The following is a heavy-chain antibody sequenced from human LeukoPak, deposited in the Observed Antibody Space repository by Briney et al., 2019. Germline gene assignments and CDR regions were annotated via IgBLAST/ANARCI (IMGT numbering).Heavy chain of an antibody. V-gene: IGHV3-11*01. J-gene: IGHJ5*02. CDR3: ARAAGWFDP. CDR2: ISSGSNNI. CDR1: GFTFSDYY. Sequence: GGSLRLSCAASGFTFSDYYMTWIRQAPGKGLEWVSYISSGSNNIHYANSVRGRFTISRDNAKNSVYLQMNSLRAEDTAIYYCARAAGWFDPWGQGTLVTVSS.